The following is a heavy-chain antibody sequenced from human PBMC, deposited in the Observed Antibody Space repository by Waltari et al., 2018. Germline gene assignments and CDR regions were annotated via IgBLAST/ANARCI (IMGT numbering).Heavy chain of an antibody. CDR3: AREVRRDGFNYLDY. J-gene: IGHJ4*02. D-gene: IGHD5-12*01. CDR1: GGSIRNSY. CDR2: IYTSVSA. V-gene: IGHV4-4*07. Sequence: QEQLQESGPGLVKPSETLSLTCSVSGGSIRNSYWSWIRQPAGKGLEWIGRIYTSVSANYSPSLKSRVTMSVDTSKNQFSLKLNSVTAADTAVYYCAREVRRDGFNYLDYWGQGTLVTVSS.